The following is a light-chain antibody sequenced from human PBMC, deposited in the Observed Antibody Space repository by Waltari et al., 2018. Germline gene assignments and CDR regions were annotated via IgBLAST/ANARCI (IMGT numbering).Light chain of an antibody. V-gene: IGLV2-11*01. CDR3: CSYAGSDTYV. Sequence: QSALTQPRSVSGSPGQSVAISCTGTSSDVGGYNYVPWYQQHPGKAPKIIMYDVTKRPSGVPDRFSGSKSGNTASLTISGLQAEDEADYYCCSYAGSDTYVFGTGTEVTVL. J-gene: IGLJ1*01. CDR2: DVT. CDR1: SSDVGGYNY.